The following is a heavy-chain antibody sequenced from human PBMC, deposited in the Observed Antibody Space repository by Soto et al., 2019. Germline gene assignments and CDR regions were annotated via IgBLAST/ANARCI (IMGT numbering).Heavy chain of an antibody. D-gene: IGHD3-10*01. CDR3: ARMLRGDQYGMDV. Sequence: QVQLVESGGGVVQPGTSLRLSCAASGFTFSAYAMHWVRQAPGKGLEWLTLISYDGTIKYYADSVKGRFTISRDSSKNTLSLQMNSLRTEDTAVYYCARMLRGDQYGMDVWGQGPTVTVSS. CDR2: ISYDGTIK. J-gene: IGHJ6*02. CDR1: GFTFSAYA. V-gene: IGHV3-30-3*01.